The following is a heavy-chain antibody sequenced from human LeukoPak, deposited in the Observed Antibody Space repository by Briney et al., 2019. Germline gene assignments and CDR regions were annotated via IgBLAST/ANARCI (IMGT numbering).Heavy chain of an antibody. CDR2: INPSGGST. Sequence: ASVKVSCKASGYIFTSYYMHWVRQAPGQGLEWMGIINPSGGSTSYAQKFQGRVTMTRDMSTSTVYMELSSLRSEGTAVYYCARHYDSSGYGSSAFDIWGQGTMVTVSS. CDR1: GYIFTSYY. CDR3: ARHYDSSGYGSSAFDI. J-gene: IGHJ3*02. V-gene: IGHV1-46*01. D-gene: IGHD3-22*01.